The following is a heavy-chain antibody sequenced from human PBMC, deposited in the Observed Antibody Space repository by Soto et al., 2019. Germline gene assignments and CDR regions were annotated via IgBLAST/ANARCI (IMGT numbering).Heavy chain of an antibody. CDR2: ISGSSSYI. CDR1: GFTFSSYA. D-gene: IGHD1-1*01. CDR3: ASWKSFDS. V-gene: IGHV3-21*01. Sequence: PGGSLRLSCAASGFTFSSYAMSWVRQAPGKGLEWVSAISGSSSYIYYADSVKGRFTISRDNAKNSLYLQMNSLRAEDTAVYYCASWKSFDSWGHGTLVTVSS. J-gene: IGHJ4*01.